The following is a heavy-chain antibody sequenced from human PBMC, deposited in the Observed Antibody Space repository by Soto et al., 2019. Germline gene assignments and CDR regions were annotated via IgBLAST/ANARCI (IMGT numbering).Heavy chain of an antibody. V-gene: IGHV1-69*02. CDR3: ARVPNDYGDLKLYYYYYMDV. CDR2: IIPILGIA. J-gene: IGHJ6*03. CDR1: GGTFSSYT. Sequence: ASVKVSCKASGGTFSSYTISWVRQAPGQGLEWMGRIIPILGIANYAQKFQGRVTITADKSTSPAYMELSSLRSEDTAVYYCARVPNDYGDLKLYYYYYMDVWGKGTTVTVSS. D-gene: IGHD4-17*01.